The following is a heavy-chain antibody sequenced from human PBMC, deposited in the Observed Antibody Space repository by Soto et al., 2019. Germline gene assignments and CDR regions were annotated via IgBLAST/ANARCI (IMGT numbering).Heavy chain of an antibody. D-gene: IGHD3-10*01. V-gene: IGHV4-34*01. J-gene: IGHJ4*02. CDR3: ARVGGAGSYSTLYSDY. CDR2: INHSGST. Sequence: SETLSLTCAVYGGSFSGYYWSWIRQPPGKGLEWIGEINHSGSTNYNPSLKSRVTISVDTSKNQFSLKLSSVTAADTAVYYCARVGGAGSYSTLYSDYWGQGTLVTVSS. CDR1: GGSFSGYY.